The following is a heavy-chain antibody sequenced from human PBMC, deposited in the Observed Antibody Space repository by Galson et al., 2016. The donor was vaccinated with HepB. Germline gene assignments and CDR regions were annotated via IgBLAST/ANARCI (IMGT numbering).Heavy chain of an antibody. J-gene: IGHJ4*02. CDR3: AKDSGSGWYGDYLDY. Sequence: SLRLSCAGSGFTFSSYAMNWVRQAPGKGLEWVSSITGGGGGTYYANSVKGRFTVSRDNSKNTLYLQMNSLSVEDTAVYYCAKDSGSGWYGDYLDYWGQGTLVTVAS. D-gene: IGHD6-19*01. CDR2: ITGGGGGT. V-gene: IGHV3-23*01. CDR1: GFTFSSYA.